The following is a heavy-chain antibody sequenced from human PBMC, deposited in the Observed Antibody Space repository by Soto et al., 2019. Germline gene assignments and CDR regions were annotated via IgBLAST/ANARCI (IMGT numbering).Heavy chain of an antibody. J-gene: IGHJ6*02. CDR3: ARSRIVVVPAADSQDYYYYYGMDV. D-gene: IGHD2-2*01. V-gene: IGHV4-4*02. CDR2: IYHSGST. CDR1: GGSISSSNW. Sequence: QVQLQESGPGLVKPSGTLSLTCAVSGGSISSSNWWSWVRQPPGKGLEWIGEIYHSGSTNYNPSLKSRVTISVDKSKNQFSRKLSSVTAADTAVYYCARSRIVVVPAADSQDYYYYYGMDVWGQGTTVTVSS.